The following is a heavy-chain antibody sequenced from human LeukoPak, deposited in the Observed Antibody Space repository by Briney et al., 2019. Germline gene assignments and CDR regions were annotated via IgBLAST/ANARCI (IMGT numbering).Heavy chain of an antibody. V-gene: IGHV4-34*01. Sequence: PSETLSLTCAVYGGSFSGYYWSWIRQPPGKGLEWIGEINHSGSTNYNPSLKSRVTISVDTSKNQFSLKLSSVTAADTAVYYCARGVGSSGWYDYYGMDVWGQGTTVTVSS. CDR3: ARGVGSSGWYDYYGMDV. CDR2: INHSGST. CDR1: GGSFSGYY. D-gene: IGHD6-19*01. J-gene: IGHJ6*02.